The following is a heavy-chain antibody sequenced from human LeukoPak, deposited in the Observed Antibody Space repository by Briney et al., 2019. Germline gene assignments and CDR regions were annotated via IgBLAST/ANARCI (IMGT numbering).Heavy chain of an antibody. CDR2: IYYSGST. CDR1: GGSISSYY. J-gene: IGHJ3*02. Sequence: SETLSLTCTVSGGSISSYYWSWIRQPPGKGLEWIGYIYYSGSTNYNPSLESRVTISVDTSKNQFSLKLSSVTAADTAVYFCARWYSSSSRAFDIWGPGTMVTVSS. CDR3: ARWYSSSSRAFDI. D-gene: IGHD6-6*01. V-gene: IGHV4-59*01.